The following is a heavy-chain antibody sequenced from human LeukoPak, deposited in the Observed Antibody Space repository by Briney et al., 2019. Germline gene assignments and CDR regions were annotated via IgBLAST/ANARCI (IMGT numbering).Heavy chain of an antibody. Sequence: SETLSLTCAVYGGSFSGYYWSWIRQPPGKGLEWIGEINHSGSTNYNPSLKSRVTISVDTSKNQFSLKLSSVTAADTAVYYCARGSNIVVAPAGIKGGYYMDVWGKGTTVTVSS. CDR1: GGSFSGYY. V-gene: IGHV4-34*01. CDR2: INHSGST. D-gene: IGHD2-2*01. J-gene: IGHJ6*03. CDR3: ARGSNIVVAPAGIKGGYYMDV.